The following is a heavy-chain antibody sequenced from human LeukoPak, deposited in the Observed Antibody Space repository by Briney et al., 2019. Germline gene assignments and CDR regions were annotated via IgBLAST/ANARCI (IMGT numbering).Heavy chain of an antibody. Sequence: ASVKVSCKASGYTFTSYGISWVRQAPGQGLEWMGWISAYNGNTNYAQKLQGRVTMTTDTSTSTAYMELRSLRSDDTAVYYCARDTQNYYGSGTYPRIRYFDFWGRGTLVTVSS. CDR2: ISAYNGNT. CDR1: GYTFTSYG. CDR3: ARDTQNYYGSGTYPRIRYFDF. J-gene: IGHJ2*01. D-gene: IGHD3-10*01. V-gene: IGHV1-18*01.